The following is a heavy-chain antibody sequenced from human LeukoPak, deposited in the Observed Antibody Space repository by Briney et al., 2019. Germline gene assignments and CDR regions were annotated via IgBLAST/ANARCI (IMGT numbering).Heavy chain of an antibody. J-gene: IGHJ6*02. V-gene: IGHV4-34*01. Sequence: SETLSLTCAVYGGSFSGYYWSWIRQPPGKGLEWIGEINHSGSTNYNPSLKSRVTISVDTSKNQFSLKLSSVTAADTAVCYCARSSSGWKNYYYYYGMDVWGQGTTVTVSS. CDR2: INHSGST. CDR1: GGSFSGYY. D-gene: IGHD6-19*01. CDR3: ARSSSGWKNYYYYYGMDV.